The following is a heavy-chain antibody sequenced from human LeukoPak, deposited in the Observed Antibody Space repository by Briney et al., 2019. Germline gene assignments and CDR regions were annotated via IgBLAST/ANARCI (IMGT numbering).Heavy chain of an antibody. D-gene: IGHD4-17*01. CDR3: AKDMDHDYDDYGFDY. J-gene: IGHJ4*02. CDR2: INWNGGST. CDR1: GFTFDDYG. Sequence: GGSLRLSCAASGFTFDDYGMSWVRQAPGKGLEWVSGINWNGGSTGYGDSVKGRFTISRDNAKNSLYLQMNSLRAEDTAVYYCAKDMDHDYDDYGFDYWGQGTLVTVSS. V-gene: IGHV3-20*04.